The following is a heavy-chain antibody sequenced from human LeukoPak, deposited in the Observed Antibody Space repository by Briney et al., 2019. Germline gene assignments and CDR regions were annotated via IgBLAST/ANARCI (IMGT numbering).Heavy chain of an antibody. CDR3: ARDFGRGYCSSTSCYGWFDP. J-gene: IGHJ5*02. CDR2: IFSGDNT. D-gene: IGHD2-2*01. CDR1: GFTVSSKY. V-gene: IGHV3-66*02. Sequence: RGSLRLSCAASGFTVSSKYMSLGRQAPGEGLGWVSVIFSGDNTYYADSVKRRFTISRDNSKNTLYLQMNSLRAEDTAVYYCARDFGRGYCSSTSCYGWFDPWGQGTPVTASS.